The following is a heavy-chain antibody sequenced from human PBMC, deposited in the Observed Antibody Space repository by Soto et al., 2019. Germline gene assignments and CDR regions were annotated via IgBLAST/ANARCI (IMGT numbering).Heavy chain of an antibody. Sequence: QVQLVQSGAEVKKPGASVKVSCKASVYTFTSYGITWVRQAPGQGLDWMGWISAYNGNTNYAQKLQGRVTMTTDTATSTAYMELRSLRSDDTAVYYCARDEDAAMPHFFDYWGQGTPVTVSS. CDR1: VYTFTSYG. V-gene: IGHV1-18*04. CDR2: ISAYNGNT. J-gene: IGHJ4*02. CDR3: ARDEDAAMPHFFDY. D-gene: IGHD5-18*01.